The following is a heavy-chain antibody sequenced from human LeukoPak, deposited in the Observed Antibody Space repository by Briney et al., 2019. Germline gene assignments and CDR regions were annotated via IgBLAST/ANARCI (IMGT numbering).Heavy chain of an antibody. CDR3: ARYGLGSRTPRFDP. Sequence: PSETLSLTCTVSGGSISSYYWSWIRQPPGKGLEWIGYIYYSGSTNYNPSLKSRVTISVDTSKNQFSLKLSSVTAADTAVYYCARYGLGSRTPRFDPWGQGTLVTVSS. J-gene: IGHJ5*02. D-gene: IGHD3-10*01. CDR1: GGSISSYY. V-gene: IGHV4-59*01. CDR2: IYYSGST.